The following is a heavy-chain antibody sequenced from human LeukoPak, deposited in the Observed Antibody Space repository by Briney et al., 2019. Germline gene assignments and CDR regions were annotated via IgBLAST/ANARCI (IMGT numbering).Heavy chain of an antibody. CDR1: GYTFTSYD. V-gene: IGHV1-69*13. J-gene: IGHJ3*02. Sequence: SVKVSCKASGYTFTSYDISWVRQAPGQGLEWMGGIIPIFGTANYAQKFQGRVTITADESTSTAYMELSSLRSEDTAVYYCARVKNYDFWSGRQAFDIWGQGTMVTVSS. CDR2: IIPIFGTA. D-gene: IGHD3-3*01. CDR3: ARVKNYDFWSGRQAFDI.